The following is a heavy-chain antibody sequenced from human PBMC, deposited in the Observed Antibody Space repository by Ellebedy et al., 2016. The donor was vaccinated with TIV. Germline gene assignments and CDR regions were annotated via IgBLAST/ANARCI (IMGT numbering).Heavy chain of an antibody. CDR3: ARQGSKDALDI. J-gene: IGHJ3*02. CDR1: GGSLGGYY. Sequence: MPSETLSLTCAVSGGSLGGYYWSWIRQSPGKGLEWIGHSVASGATDYNPSLNTRVTMSVETSKNHLSLDLSSVTAADSAVYFCARQGSKDALDIWGQGTLVTVSS. CDR2: SVASGAT. V-gene: IGHV4-34*12.